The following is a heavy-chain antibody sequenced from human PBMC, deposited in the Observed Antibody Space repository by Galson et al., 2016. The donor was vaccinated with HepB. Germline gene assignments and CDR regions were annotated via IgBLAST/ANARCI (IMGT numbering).Heavy chain of an antibody. V-gene: IGHV3-74*01. D-gene: IGHD4-17*01. J-gene: IGHJ4*02. CDR2: INSDGSST. CDR1: GFTFSSYW. CDR3: ARDDDGDYVFDY. Sequence: SLRLSCAASGFTFSSYWMHWVRQAPGKGLVWVSRINSDGSSTSYADSVKGRFTISRDNAKNTLYLQVNSLRAEDTAVYYCARDDDGDYVFDYWGQGTLVTVSS.